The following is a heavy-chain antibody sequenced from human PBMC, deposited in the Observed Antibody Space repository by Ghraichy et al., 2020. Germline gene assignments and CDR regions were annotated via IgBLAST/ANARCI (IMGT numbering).Heavy chain of an antibody. Sequence: SETLSLTCTVSGGSISSYYWSWIRQPPGKGLEWIGYIYYSGSTNYNPSLKSRVTISVDTSKNQFSLKLSSVTAADTAVYYCARGGLYCSSTSCSDFDYWGQGTLVTVSS. J-gene: IGHJ4*02. CDR3: ARGGLYCSSTSCSDFDY. CDR1: GGSISSYY. D-gene: IGHD2-2*01. CDR2: IYYSGST. V-gene: IGHV4-59*08.